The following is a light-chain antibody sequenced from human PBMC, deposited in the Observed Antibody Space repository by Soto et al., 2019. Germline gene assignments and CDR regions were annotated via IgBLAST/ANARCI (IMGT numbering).Light chain of an antibody. Sequence: ELVLTQSPGTLSLSPGERATLSCRASQSVSSSYLAWYQQKPGQAPRLLIYGASSRATGIPHRYSGSGSGTDFTLTISRQQHEDFAVYYCQQYGSSPPWTFGQGTKVQSK. CDR1: QSVSSSY. V-gene: IGKV3-20*01. J-gene: IGKJ1*01. CDR3: QQYGSSPPWT. CDR2: GAS.